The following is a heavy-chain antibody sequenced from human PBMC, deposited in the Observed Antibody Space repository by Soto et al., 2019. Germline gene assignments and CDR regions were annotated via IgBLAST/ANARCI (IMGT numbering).Heavy chain of an antibody. V-gene: IGHV5-51*01. Sequence: EVLLVPSGAGVKKPGESLRISCKGSGYNFTTFWIGWVRQVPGKGLEWMGIIYPGDSETKYSPDFEGQVTISADRSTNTAYLQWRSLRASDTAMYYCARLGFPGAIYFDSWGLGTLVTVSS. CDR2: IYPGDSET. CDR3: ARLGFPGAIYFDS. CDR1: GYNFTTFW. J-gene: IGHJ4*02.